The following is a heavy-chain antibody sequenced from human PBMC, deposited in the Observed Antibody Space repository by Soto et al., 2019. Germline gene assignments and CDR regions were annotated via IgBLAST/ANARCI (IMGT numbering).Heavy chain of an antibody. CDR3: ARSPLVVLNYFES. Sequence: QVQLVQSGTEVKKPGSSVKVSCKASGGTFRNYPINWVRQAPGQGLERMRSFFPLTDIPAYAQNFQSRLTISADKSTSTAYMKLSILTSDDTTMYFCARSPLVVLNYFESWGQGTLVTVSS. J-gene: IGHJ4*02. CDR1: GGTFRNYP. CDR2: FFPLTDIP. V-gene: IGHV1-69*02.